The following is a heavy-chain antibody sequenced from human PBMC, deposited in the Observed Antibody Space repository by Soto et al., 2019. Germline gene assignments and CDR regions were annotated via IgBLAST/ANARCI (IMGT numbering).Heavy chain of an antibody. CDR3: ARGPHSIAAAGTGVSFDY. CDR1: GGSISSYY. J-gene: IGHJ4*02. CDR2: IYTSGST. D-gene: IGHD6-13*01. V-gene: IGHV4-4*07. Sequence: SETLSLTCTVSGGSISSYYWSWIRQPAGKGLEWIGRIYTSGSTNYNPPLKSRVTMSVDTSKNQFSLKLSSVTAADTAVYYCARGPHSIAAAGTGVSFDYWGQGTLVTVSS.